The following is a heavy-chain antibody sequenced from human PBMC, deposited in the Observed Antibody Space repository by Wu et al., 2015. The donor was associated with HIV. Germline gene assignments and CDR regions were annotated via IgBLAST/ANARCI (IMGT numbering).Heavy chain of an antibody. Sequence: QVQLVQSGTEVKKPGASVKVSCKASGYTFTSYDINWVRQATGQGLEWMGWMNPNSGNTGYAQKFQGRVTMTRNTSISTAYMELSSLRSEDTAVYYCARASDGSMIVVVDTGFDPWGQGTLVTVSS. CDR1: GYTFTSYD. CDR2: MNPNSGNT. D-gene: IGHD3-22*01. J-gene: IGHJ5*02. V-gene: IGHV1-8*01. CDR3: ARASDGSMIVVVDTGFDP.